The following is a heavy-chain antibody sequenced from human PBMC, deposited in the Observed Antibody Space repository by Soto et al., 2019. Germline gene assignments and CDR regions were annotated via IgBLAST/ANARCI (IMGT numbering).Heavy chain of an antibody. CDR1: GFAFRSYG. D-gene: IGHD2-15*01. J-gene: IGHJ4*02. Sequence: QVQLVESGGGVVQPGRSLKLSCVASGFAFRSYGMHWVRQAPGKGLEWVAVISYDGSNKYYADSLKGRFTISRDNSKNTLYLQMNSLRPEDTAMYYCAKEDSLGVVADYWGQGTLVTVSS. V-gene: IGHV3-30*18. CDR2: ISYDGSNK. CDR3: AKEDSLGVVADY.